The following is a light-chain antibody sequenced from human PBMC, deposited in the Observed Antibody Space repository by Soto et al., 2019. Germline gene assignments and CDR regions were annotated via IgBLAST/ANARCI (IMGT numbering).Light chain of an antibody. CDR2: GAS. V-gene: IGKV3-15*01. J-gene: IGKJ1*01. Sequence: MMKLSPGTLSSTPRERATLSCRASQSVSSNLAWYQQKRGQAPRLLIYGASTRATGIPARFSGSGSGTEFTLTISSLQSEDFAVYYCQQDNYWPRTFGEGTKVDIK. CDR1: QSVSSN. CDR3: QQDNYWPRT.